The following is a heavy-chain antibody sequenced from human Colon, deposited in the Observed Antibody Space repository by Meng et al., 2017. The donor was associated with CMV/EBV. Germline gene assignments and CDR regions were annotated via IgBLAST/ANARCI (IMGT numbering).Heavy chain of an antibody. Sequence: QVQVVQSGDEVKKPGASVKVSCKASGYRFSSYGFSWVRQAPGQGLEWKGWIGAQTGNTNNAHKFQDRDTMTTGKSTSTGYMVLRSLGSDATAVYYWARGTGGYAGGGDYWGQGTLVTVSS. CDR2: IGAQTGNT. J-gene: IGHJ4*02. D-gene: IGHD5-12*01. V-gene: IGHV1-18*01. CDR1: GYRFSSYG. CDR3: ARGTGGYAGGGDY.